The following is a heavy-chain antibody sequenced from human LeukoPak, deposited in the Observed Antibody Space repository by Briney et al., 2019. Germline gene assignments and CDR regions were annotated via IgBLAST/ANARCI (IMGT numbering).Heavy chain of an antibody. V-gene: IGHV3-23*01. J-gene: IGHJ4*02. CDR2: ISGSGHST. D-gene: IGHD3-3*01. CDR1: GFTFNNYA. CDR3: AKAGIVLRLLEWLSYYFDY. Sequence: QAGGSLRLSCTASGFTFNNYAMSCVRQAPGKGLEWVSAISGSGHSTYYADSVKGRFTVSRDNSKNTLYLQMNSLRAEDTAVYYCAKAGIVLRLLEWLSYYFDYWGQGTLVTVSS.